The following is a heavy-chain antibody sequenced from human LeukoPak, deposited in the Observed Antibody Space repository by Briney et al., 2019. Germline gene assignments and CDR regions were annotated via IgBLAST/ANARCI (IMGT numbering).Heavy chain of an antibody. Sequence: GRSLTLSCAASGXTFSSFGMHWVRQAPGKGLEWVAVIWYDASNKYYADSVKGRFTISRDNSKNTLYLQMNSLRDDDTAVYYCVRGVGVSRFNYLDSWGQGTLVIVSS. D-gene: IGHD6-13*01. V-gene: IGHV3-33*01. CDR2: IWYDASNK. CDR3: VRGVGVSRFNYLDS. J-gene: IGHJ4*02. CDR1: GXTFSSFG.